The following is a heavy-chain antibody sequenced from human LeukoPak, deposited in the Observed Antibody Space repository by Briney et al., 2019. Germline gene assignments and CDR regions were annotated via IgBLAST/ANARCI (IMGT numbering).Heavy chain of an antibody. Sequence: SETLSLTCTVSGGSISSSNYFWGWIRQPPGKGLEWIGTIYYSGRTHYNPSLKSRVTISVDTSKTQFSLKLSSVTAADTAVYYCARQPTDYDFWSGYTYYFDYWGQGTLVTVSS. V-gene: IGHV4-39*01. CDR2: IYYSGRT. J-gene: IGHJ4*02. D-gene: IGHD3-3*01. CDR3: ARQPTDYDFWSGYTYYFDY. CDR1: GGSISSSNYF.